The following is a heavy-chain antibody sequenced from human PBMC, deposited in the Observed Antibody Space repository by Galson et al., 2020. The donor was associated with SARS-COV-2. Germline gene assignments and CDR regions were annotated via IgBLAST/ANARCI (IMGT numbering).Heavy chain of an antibody. Sequence: ASVQVSCKASGYIFTTYGISWVRQAPGQGLEWMGWISVNNGNTNYAQKFQGRVTMTTDTSTSTAYMDLRSLRSDDTAVYYCARRYCSGGNCYSANWFDHWGQGTLVTVSS. CDR1: GYIFTTYG. CDR3: ARRYCSGGNCYSANWFDH. D-gene: IGHD2-15*01. J-gene: IGHJ5*02. V-gene: IGHV1-18*01. CDR2: ISVNNGNT.